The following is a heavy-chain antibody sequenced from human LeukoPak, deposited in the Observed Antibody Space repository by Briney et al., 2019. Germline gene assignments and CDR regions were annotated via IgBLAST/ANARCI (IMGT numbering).Heavy chain of an antibody. Sequence: SETLSLTCTVSGGSISSYYWSWIRQPPGKGLEWIGYIYYSGSTNYNPSLKSRVTISVDTSKNQFSLKLSSVTAADTAVYYCARGGRAYCGGDCSFPWGQGTLVTVSS. CDR2: IYYSGST. J-gene: IGHJ5*02. V-gene: IGHV4-59*12. CDR3: ARGGRAYCGGDCSFP. D-gene: IGHD2-21*02. CDR1: GGSISSYY.